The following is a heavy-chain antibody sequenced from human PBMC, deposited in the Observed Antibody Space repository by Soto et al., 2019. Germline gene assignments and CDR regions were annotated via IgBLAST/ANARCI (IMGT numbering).Heavy chain of an antibody. CDR2: INPNSGGT. Sequence: ASVKVSCKASGYTFTGYYMHWVRQAPGQGLEWMGWINPNSGGTNYAQKFQGWVTMTRDTSISTAYMELSRLRSDDTAVYYCARAPGIAAVARGGWFDPWGQGTLVIVAS. D-gene: IGHD6-13*01. CDR3: ARAPGIAAVARGGWFDP. CDR1: GYTFTGYY. V-gene: IGHV1-2*04. J-gene: IGHJ5*02.